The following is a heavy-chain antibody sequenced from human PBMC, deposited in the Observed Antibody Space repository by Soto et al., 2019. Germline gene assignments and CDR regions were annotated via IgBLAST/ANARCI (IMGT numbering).Heavy chain of an antibody. V-gene: IGHV1-69*13. Sequence: GASVKVSCKASGGTFSSYAISWVRQAPGPGLEWMGGIIPIFGTANYAQKFQGRVTITADESTSTAYMELSSLRSEDTAVYYCARASRDGYNLVPGHFDYWGQGTLVTVSS. CDR3: ARASRDGYNLVPGHFDY. CDR2: IIPIFGTA. D-gene: IGHD5-12*01. J-gene: IGHJ4*02. CDR1: GGTFSSYA.